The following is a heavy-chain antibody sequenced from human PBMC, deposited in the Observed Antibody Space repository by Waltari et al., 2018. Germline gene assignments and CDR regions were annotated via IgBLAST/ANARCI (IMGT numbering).Heavy chain of an antibody. Sequence: QVQLQQWGAGLLKPSETLSLTCAVYGGSFSGYYWSWIRQPPGKGLEWIGEINHSGSTNYNPSIKSRVTISVDTSKNQFSLKLSSVTAADTAVYNWARETVAGTIFDYWGQGTLVTVSS. CDR3: ARETVAGTIFDY. V-gene: IGHV4-34*01. CDR2: INHSGST. D-gene: IGHD6-19*01. CDR1: GGSFSGYY. J-gene: IGHJ4*02.